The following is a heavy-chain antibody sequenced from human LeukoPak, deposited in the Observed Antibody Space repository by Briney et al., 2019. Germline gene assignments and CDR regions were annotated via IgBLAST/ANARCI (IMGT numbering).Heavy chain of an antibody. D-gene: IGHD3-3*01. CDR3: ARAPLWSGYLGFDY. V-gene: IGHV4-59*01. J-gene: IGHJ4*02. Sequence: SETLSLTCTVSGGSISSYYWSWIRQPPGKGLEWIGYIYYSGSTNYNPSLKSRVTISVDTSKNQFSLKLSSVTAADTAVYYCARAPLWSGYLGFDYWGQGTLVTVSS. CDR2: IYYSGST. CDR1: GGSISSYY.